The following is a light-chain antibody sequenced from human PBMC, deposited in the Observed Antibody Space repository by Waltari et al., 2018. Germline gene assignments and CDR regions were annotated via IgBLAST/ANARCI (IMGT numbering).Light chain of an antibody. J-gene: IGLJ1*01. V-gene: IGLV2-14*01. CDR3: SSYTSSSTYV. Sequence: QSALTQPASVSGSPGQSITISCTGTSSDVGGYNYVPWYQQHPGKAPKLMIYDVSNRPSGVSNRFSGSKSGNTASLTISGLPAEDEADYYCSSYTSSSTYVFGTGTKVTVL. CDR2: DVS. CDR1: SSDVGGYNY.